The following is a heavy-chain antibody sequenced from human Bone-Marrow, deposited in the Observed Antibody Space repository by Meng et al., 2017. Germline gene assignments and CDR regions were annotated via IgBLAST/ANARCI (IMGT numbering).Heavy chain of an antibody. CDR1: GFTFSSYW. CDR2: INTDGSST. Sequence: VQVVGFGGGLVQPEGSLGLFCTAHGFTFSSYWMHWVRQAPGKGPVWVSRINTDGSSTDYADSVKGRFTISRDNAKNTLYLQMNSLRAEDTAMYYCARFTPFDYWGQGTLVTVSS. CDR3: ARFTPFDY. V-gene: IGHV3-74*02. J-gene: IGHJ4*02.